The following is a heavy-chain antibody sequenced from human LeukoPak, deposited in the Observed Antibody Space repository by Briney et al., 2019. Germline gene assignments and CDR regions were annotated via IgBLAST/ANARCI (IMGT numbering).Heavy chain of an antibody. V-gene: IGHV3-23*01. Sequence: GGSLRLSCAASGFTFSSYAMSWVRQAPGKGLGWVSAISGSGGSTYYADSVKGRFTISRDNSKNTLYLQMNSLRAEDTAVYYCAKSFSTYYYDSSGYLGDAFDIWGQGTMVTVSS. CDR1: GFTFSSYA. CDR2: ISGSGGST. CDR3: AKSFSTYYYDSSGYLGDAFDI. J-gene: IGHJ3*02. D-gene: IGHD3-22*01.